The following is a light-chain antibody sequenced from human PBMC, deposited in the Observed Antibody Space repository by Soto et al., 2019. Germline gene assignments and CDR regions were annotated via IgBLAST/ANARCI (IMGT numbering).Light chain of an antibody. J-gene: IGKJ4*01. Sequence: IVLTQSPGTLSLSPGERATLSCRASQSVSSTFLAWYQQKPGQAPGLLLFGASNRASGIPDRFAGSGSGSDFTLTISRLESEDFAVYYCQQYGSSPPTLGGGTKVDIK. CDR3: QQYGSSPPT. CDR1: QSVSSTF. CDR2: GAS. V-gene: IGKV3-20*01.